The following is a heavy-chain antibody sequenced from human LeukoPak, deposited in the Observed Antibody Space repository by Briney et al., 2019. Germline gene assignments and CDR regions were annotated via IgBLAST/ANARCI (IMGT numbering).Heavy chain of an antibody. CDR3: AKPGIAVAGVFDY. V-gene: IGHV3-23*01. Sequence: GGSLRLSCAASGFTFSSYGMSWVRQAPGKGLEWVSAISGSGGSTYYADSVKGRFTISRDNSKNTLYLQMNSLRAGDAAVYYCAKPGIAVAGVFDYWGQGTLVTVSS. J-gene: IGHJ4*02. CDR1: GFTFSSYG. CDR2: ISGSGGST. D-gene: IGHD6-19*01.